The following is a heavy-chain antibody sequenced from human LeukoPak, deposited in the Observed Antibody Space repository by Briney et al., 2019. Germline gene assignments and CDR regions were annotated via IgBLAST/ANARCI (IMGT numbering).Heavy chain of an antibody. V-gene: IGHV3-7*01. CDR2: IKADGSVK. J-gene: IGHJ6*02. CDR1: GFISSDYW. Sequence: GGSLRLSCAASGFISSDYWMSWVRQVPGKGLEWVANIKADGSVKSYVDSVKGRFTISRDNAKNSVYLQMNSLRAEDTAVYNCAGARAMDVWGQGTTVIVSS. CDR3: AGARAMDV.